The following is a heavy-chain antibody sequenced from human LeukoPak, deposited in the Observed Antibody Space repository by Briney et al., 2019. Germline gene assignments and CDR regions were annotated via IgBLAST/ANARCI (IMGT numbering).Heavy chain of an antibody. J-gene: IGHJ4*02. CDR2: IYYSGST. Sequence: SETLSLTCTVSGGSISSYYWSWIRQPPGKGLEWIGYIYYSGSTNYNPSLKSRVTISVDTSKNQFSLKLSSVTAADTAVYYCARGWHSSGWYLFDYWGQGTLVTVSS. V-gene: IGHV4-59*12. CDR3: ARGWHSSGWYLFDY. CDR1: GGSISSYY. D-gene: IGHD6-19*01.